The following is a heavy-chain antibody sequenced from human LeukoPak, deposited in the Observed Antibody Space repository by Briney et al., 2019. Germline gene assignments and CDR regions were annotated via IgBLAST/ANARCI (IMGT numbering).Heavy chain of an antibody. CDR3: AKVRGTYSSGYFFDY. CDR1: GFTFDNYA. D-gene: IGHD6-19*01. V-gene: IGHV3-9*01. J-gene: IGHJ4*02. CDR2: ISWNSGYI. Sequence: GRSLRLSCAASGFTFDNYAMHWVRQAPGKGLEWLSIISWNSGYIGYADSVKGRFTISRDNAKKSLDLQMNSLRAEDTAFYYCAKVRGTYSSGYFFDYWGQGTLVTVSS.